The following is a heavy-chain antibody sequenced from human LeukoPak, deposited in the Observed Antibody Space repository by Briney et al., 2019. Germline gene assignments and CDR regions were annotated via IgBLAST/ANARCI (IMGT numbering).Heavy chain of an antibody. D-gene: IGHD5-18*01. V-gene: IGHV3-23*01. J-gene: IGHJ4*02. CDR1: GFTFSGYA. Sequence: PGGSLRLSCAASGFTFSGYAMSWVRQAPGKGREWVSAISGSGGYTYYADSVKGRFTISRDNSKNTLYLQMNSLRAEDTAVYYCAKLSAYSYGDKGDWGQGTLVTVSS. CDR3: AKLSAYSYGDKGD. CDR2: ISGSGGYT.